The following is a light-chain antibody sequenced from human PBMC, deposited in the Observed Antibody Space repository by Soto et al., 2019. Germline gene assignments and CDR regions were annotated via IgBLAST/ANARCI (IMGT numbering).Light chain of an antibody. J-gene: IGKJ1*01. CDR3: QHYNSYSEA. V-gene: IGKV1-5*03. CDR1: QTISSW. Sequence: DIQMTQSPSTLSGSVGDRVTITCRASQTISSWLAWYQQKPGKAPKLLIYKASTLKSGVPSRFSGSVSGTEFTLTISSLQPDEFATYDGQHYNSYSEAVGQGTKVDIK. CDR2: KAS.